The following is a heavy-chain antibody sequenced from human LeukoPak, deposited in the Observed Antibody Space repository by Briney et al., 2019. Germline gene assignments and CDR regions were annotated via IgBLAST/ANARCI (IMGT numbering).Heavy chain of an antibody. CDR3: ARRPPPYSSSWFYYYYMDV. CDR2: INHSGST. J-gene: IGHJ6*03. D-gene: IGHD6-13*01. V-gene: IGHV4-34*01. CDR1: GGSFSGYY. Sequence: PSETLSLTCAVYGGSFSGYYRSWIRQPPGKGLEWIGEINHSGSTNYNPSLKSRVTISVDTSKNQFSLKLSSVTAADTAVYYCARRPPPYSSSWFYYYYMDVWGKGTTVTVSS.